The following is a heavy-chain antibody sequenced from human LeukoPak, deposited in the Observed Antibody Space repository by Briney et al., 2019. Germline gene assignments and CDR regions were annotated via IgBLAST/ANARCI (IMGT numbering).Heavy chain of an antibody. V-gene: IGHV4-34*01. CDR3: SSPRGGYSLYYFDS. Sequence: SETLSLTCAVYGGSFSGYYWSWIRQPPGKGLEWIGEINHSGSTNYNPSLKSRVTISVDTSKNQFSLKLSSVTAADTAVYYCSSPRGGYSLYYFDSWGQGTLVSVSS. D-gene: IGHD3-22*01. J-gene: IGHJ4*02. CDR1: GGSFSGYY. CDR2: INHSGST.